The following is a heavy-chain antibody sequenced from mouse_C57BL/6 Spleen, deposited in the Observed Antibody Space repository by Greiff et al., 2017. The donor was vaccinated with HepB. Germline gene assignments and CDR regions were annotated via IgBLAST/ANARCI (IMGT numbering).Heavy chain of an antibody. CDR3: ARPGGNPRYFDV. V-gene: IGHV5-17*01. CDR2: ISSGSSTI. Sequence: EVKVVESGGGLVKPGGSLKLSCAASGFTFSDYGMHWVRQAPEKGLEWVAYISSGSSTIYYADTVKGRFTISRDNAKNTLFLQMTSLRSEDTAMYYCARPGGNPRYFDVWGTGTTVTVSS. J-gene: IGHJ1*03. D-gene: IGHD2-1*01. CDR1: GFTFSDYG.